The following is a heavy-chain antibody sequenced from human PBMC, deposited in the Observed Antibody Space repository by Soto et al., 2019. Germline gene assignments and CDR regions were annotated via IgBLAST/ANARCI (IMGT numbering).Heavy chain of an antibody. J-gene: IGHJ4*02. CDR2: INSDGSST. CDR3: VRTSLVVAAATREDY. Sequence: EVQLVESGGGLVQPGGSLRLSCAASGFTFSSYWMHWVRQAPGKGLVWVSRINSDGSSTSYADSVNGRFTISRDNAKNTLYRQMNSLRAEDTAVYYCVRTSLVVAAATREDYWGQGTLGTVSS. D-gene: IGHD2-15*01. V-gene: IGHV3-74*01. CDR1: GFTFSSYW.